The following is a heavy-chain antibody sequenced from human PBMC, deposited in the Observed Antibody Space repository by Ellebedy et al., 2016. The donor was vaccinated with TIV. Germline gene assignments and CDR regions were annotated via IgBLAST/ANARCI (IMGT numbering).Heavy chain of an antibody. CDR1: GFTFSSYA. V-gene: IGHV3-21*01. CDR3: ARPRTTVVKDDY. D-gene: IGHD4-23*01. J-gene: IGHJ4*02. Sequence: GGSLRLSCAASGFTFSSYAMNRVRQAPGKGLEWVSSISSSSSYIYYADSVKGRFTISRDNSKNTLYLQMNSLRAEDTAVYYCARPRTTVVKDDYWGQGTLVTVSS. CDR2: ISSSSSYI.